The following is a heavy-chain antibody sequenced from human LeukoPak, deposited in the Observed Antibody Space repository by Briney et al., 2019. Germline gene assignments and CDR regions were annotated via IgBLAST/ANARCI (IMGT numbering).Heavy chain of an antibody. CDR2: IYYGGST. CDR1: GGSISRYY. J-gene: IGHJ5*02. CDR3: AIVVGSGAWFEP. V-gene: IGHV4-59*01. Sequence: SETLSLTCTVSGGSISRYYWSWVRQPPGKGLEWIGYIYYGGSTNYNPSLKSRVTISVDTSKNQFSLKLSSVTAADTAVYYCAIVVGSGAWFEPWGQGTLVTVSS. D-gene: IGHD3-10*01.